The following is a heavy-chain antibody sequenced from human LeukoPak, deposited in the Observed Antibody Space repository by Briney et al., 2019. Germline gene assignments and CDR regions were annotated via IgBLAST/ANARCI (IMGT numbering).Heavy chain of an antibody. J-gene: IGHJ4*02. CDR2: IYHSGST. V-gene: IGHV4-30-2*01. D-gene: IGHD5-24*01. CDR3: ARAIRSVFDY. CDR1: GGSISSGGYY. Sequence: SETLFLTCTVSGGSISSGGYYWSWIRQPPGKGLEWIGYIYHSGSTYYNPSLKSRVTISVDRSKNQFSLKLSSVTAADTAVYYCARAIRSVFDYWGQGTLVTVSS.